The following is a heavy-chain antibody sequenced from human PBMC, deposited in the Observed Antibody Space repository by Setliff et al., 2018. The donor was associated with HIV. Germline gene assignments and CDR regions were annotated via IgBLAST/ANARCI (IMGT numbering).Heavy chain of an antibody. Sequence: SETLSLTCAVSGDSINTPHCWSWVRQSLEKGLEWIGEVCQRGGINYNPFLWSRASISMDKPRNYFSLGMASMTAADTAVYFCVGNHEWALGTWGQGLLVTVSS. CDR3: VGNHEWALGT. V-gene: IGHV4-4*02. CDR2: VCQRGGI. CDR1: GDSINTPHC. D-gene: IGHD1-26*01. J-gene: IGHJ5*02.